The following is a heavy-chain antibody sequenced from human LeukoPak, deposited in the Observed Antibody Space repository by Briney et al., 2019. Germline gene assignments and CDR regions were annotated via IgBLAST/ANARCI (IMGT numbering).Heavy chain of an antibody. D-gene: IGHD1-26*01. J-gene: IGHJ6*02. CDR2: ISGDGCST. V-gene: IGHV3-43*02. Sequence: GGSLRLSCAASGFTFDNYAMHWVRQAPGKGLEWVSLISGDGCSTYYADSVKGRFTISRDNSKNSLYLQMNSLRTEDTALYYCAKGPLVGYYYYYGMDVWGQGTTVTVSS. CDR3: AKGPLVGYYYYYGMDV. CDR1: GFTFDNYA.